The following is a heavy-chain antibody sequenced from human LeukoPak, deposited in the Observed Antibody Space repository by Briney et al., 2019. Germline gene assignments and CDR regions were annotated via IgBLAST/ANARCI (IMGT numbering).Heavy chain of an antibody. J-gene: IGHJ4*02. V-gene: IGHV3-21*01. CDR2: VGSSSSYI. CDR3: ARGWSSYYFDY. Sequence: GGSLRPSCAASGFTFSSYSMSWVRHAPGKGLEWVSSVGSSSSYIYYADSVRGRFTISRDSAKNSLYLQMNGLRAEDTAVYYCARGWSSYYFDYWGQGTLVTVSS. CDR1: GFTFSSYS. D-gene: IGHD2-15*01.